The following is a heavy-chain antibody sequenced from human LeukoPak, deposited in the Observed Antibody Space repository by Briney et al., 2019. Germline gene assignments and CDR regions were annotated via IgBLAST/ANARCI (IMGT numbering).Heavy chain of an antibody. CDR3: ARHYYSDYLNYFDP. V-gene: IGHV4-59*08. D-gene: IGHD3-22*01. CDR1: GGSISSYY. J-gene: IGHJ5*02. CDR2: IYYSGSA. Sequence: SETLSLTCTVSGGSISSYYWSWIRQPPGKGLEWIGYIYYSGSANYNPSLKSRVTISVDTSKNQFSLRLSSVTAADTAVYYCARHYYSDYLNYFDPWGQGTLVTVSS.